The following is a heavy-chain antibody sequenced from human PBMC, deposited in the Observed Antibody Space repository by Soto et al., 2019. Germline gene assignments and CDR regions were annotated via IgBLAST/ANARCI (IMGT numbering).Heavy chain of an antibody. CDR1: SGSISSSNW. CDR2: IYHSGST. J-gene: IGHJ4*02. CDR3: ARVGGSSWFNSAFDY. Sequence: QVQLQESGPGLVKPSGTLSLTCAVSSGSISSSNWWSWVRQPPGKGLEWIGEIYHSGSTNYNPSHQSRCGMSVDKSKNQFSLKLSSVTAADTAVYYCARVGGSSWFNSAFDYWGQGTLVTVSS. D-gene: IGHD6-13*01. V-gene: IGHV4-4*02.